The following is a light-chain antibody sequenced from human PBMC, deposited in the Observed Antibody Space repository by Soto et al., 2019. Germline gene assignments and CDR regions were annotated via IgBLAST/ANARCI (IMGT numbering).Light chain of an antibody. Sequence: DIQMTQSPSTLSASVGDRVTITCRASQSISTWLAWYQQKPGKAPKLLIYKASNLEGGVPSRFRGSVSGTEFNITISSLQSDDFGTYYCQQYNTYPLTFGGGTKLDIK. CDR1: QSISTW. J-gene: IGKJ4*01. CDR3: QQYNTYPLT. V-gene: IGKV1-5*03. CDR2: KAS.